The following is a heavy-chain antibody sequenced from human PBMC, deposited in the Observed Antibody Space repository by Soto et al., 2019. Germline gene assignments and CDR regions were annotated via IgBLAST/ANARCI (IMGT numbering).Heavy chain of an antibody. CDR1: GGSISSYY. J-gene: IGHJ6*03. Sequence: QVQLQESGPGLVKPSETLSLTCTVSGGSISSYYWSWIRQPPGKGLEWIGYIYYSGSTNYNPSLTSRVTISVDTSKNQFSLKLSSVTAADTAVYYCARVYDFWSGYSTGCYYYYYMDVWGKGTTVTVSS. V-gene: IGHV4-59*01. CDR2: IYYSGST. D-gene: IGHD3-3*01. CDR3: ARVYDFWSGYSTGCYYYYYMDV.